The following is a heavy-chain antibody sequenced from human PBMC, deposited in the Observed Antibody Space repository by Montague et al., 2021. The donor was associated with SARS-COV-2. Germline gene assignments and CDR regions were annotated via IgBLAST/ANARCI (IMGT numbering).Heavy chain of an antibody. CDR3: VRDTGSAQAGFDA. D-gene: IGHD4-17*01. Sequence: CAISGDSVCSNTAAWNWIRQSPSGGLEWLGRTNYRSKWTSDYATSVEGRISIDPDTSKNQFFLHLRSVTPEDTAVYYCVRDTGSAQAGFDAWGQGTLVTVSS. V-gene: IGHV6-1*01. CDR1: GDSVCSNTAA. J-gene: IGHJ4*02. CDR2: TNYRSKWTS.